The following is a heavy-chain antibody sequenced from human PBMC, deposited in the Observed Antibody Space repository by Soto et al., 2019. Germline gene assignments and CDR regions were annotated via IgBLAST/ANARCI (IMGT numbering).Heavy chain of an antibody. V-gene: IGHV1-18*04. CDR2: ISAYNGNT. D-gene: IGHD3-22*01. CDR3: ARGLYYYDSSGYYPADY. J-gene: IGHJ4*02. CDR1: GYTFTSYG. Sequence: ASVKVSCKASGYTFTSYGISWVRQAPGQGLEWMGWISAYNGNTNYAQKLQGRVTMTTDTSTSTAYMELRSLRSDDTAVYYCARGLYYYDSSGYYPADYWGQGTLVTVSS.